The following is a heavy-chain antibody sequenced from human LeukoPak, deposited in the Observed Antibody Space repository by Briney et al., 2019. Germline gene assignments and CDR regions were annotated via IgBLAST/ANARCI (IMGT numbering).Heavy chain of an antibody. CDR3: VRLDIGGYYYGHY. V-gene: IGHV5-51*01. J-gene: IGHJ4*02. Sequence: AESLKISSKTSAYSSFNYWSGCGRQMPRKGLEWMGIIHPGHSETRYTPSLHGQVTLSVDTSTSTAHLQWSRPTAADAATFYCVRLDIGGYYYGHYGGGGTLVTVSS. D-gene: IGHD3-22*01. CDR2: IHPGHSET. CDR1: AYSSFNYW.